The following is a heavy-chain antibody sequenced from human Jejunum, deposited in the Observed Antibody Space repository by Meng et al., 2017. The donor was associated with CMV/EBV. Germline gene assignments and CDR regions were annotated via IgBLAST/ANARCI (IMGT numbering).Heavy chain of an antibody. J-gene: IGHJ6*02. D-gene: IGHD2-2*01. Sequence: FSASYMTWIRQAPGKGLEWISYISSSGYTIFYADSVKGRFTISRDNAKNSLYLQMSSLRAEDTAVYYCASLVVVPADFYDYSLDVWGQGATVTVSS. CDR1: FSASY. CDR2: ISSSGYTI. V-gene: IGHV3-11*01. CDR3: ASLVVVPADFYDYSLDV.